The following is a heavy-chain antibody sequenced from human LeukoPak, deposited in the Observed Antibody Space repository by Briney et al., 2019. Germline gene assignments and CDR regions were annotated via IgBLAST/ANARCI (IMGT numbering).Heavy chain of an antibody. CDR1: GGTFSSYA. D-gene: IGHD4-17*01. CDR3: AREYGAYEYRFDP. Sequence: ASVKVSCKASGGTFSSYAISWVRQAPGQGLEWMGGIIPIFGTANYAQKFQGRVTITTDESTSTAYMELSSLRSEDTAVYYCAREYGAYEYRFDPWGQGTLVTVSS. J-gene: IGHJ5*02. V-gene: IGHV1-69*05. CDR2: IIPIFGTA.